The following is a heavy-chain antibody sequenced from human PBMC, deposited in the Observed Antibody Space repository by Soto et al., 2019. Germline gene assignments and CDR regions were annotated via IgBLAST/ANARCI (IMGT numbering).Heavy chain of an antibody. D-gene: IGHD6-19*01. CDR2: ISSSSSTI. J-gene: IGHJ3*02. Sequence: EVQLVESGGGLVQPGGSLRLSCAASGFTFSSYNMNWVRQAPGKGLEWVSYISSSSSTIYYADSVKGRFTISRDNAKNSLYLQMNSLRAEDTAVYYCARSEQWLVSAFDIWGKGTMVTVSS. V-gene: IGHV3-48*01. CDR3: ARSEQWLVSAFDI. CDR1: GFTFSSYN.